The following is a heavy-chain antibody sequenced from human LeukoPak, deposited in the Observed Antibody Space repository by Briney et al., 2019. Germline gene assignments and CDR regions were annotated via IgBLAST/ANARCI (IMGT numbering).Heavy chain of an antibody. D-gene: IGHD3-22*01. V-gene: IGHV1-69*04. CDR1: GGTFSSYA. J-gene: IGHJ4*02. CDR2: IIPILGIA. CDR3: ARGPQRYYYDSSGYLTY. Sequence: ASVKVSCKSSGGTFSSYAISWVRPAPGQGLEWMGRIIPILGIANYAQKFQGRVTITADKSTSTAYMELSSLRSEDTAVYYCARGPQRYYYDSSGYLTYWGQGTLVTVSS.